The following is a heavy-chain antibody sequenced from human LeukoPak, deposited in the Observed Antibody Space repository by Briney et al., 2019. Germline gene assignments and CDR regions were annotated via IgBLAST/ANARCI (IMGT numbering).Heavy chain of an antibody. Sequence: ASVTVSFKASGYTFTGYYMRWVRQAPGQGLELMGLINPNSGGTNYAKKFQGRVTMTRDTSISTAYMELSRLRSDDTAVYYCARIQLWSFPLWGQGTLVTVSS. J-gene: IGHJ4*02. V-gene: IGHV1-2*02. D-gene: IGHD5-18*01. CDR3: ARIQLWSFPL. CDR2: INPNSGGT. CDR1: GYTFTGYY.